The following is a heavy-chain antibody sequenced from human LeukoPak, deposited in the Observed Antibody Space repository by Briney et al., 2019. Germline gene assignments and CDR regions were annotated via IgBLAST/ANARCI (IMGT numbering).Heavy chain of an antibody. J-gene: IGHJ3*02. CDR2: ISEDRVKT. Sequence: GVSLRLSCAASGFTFDDYPMHWVRQAPGKGLEWVSLISEDRVKTYYADSVRGRFTISRDNSDNSLYLQMNSLRTEDTALYYCAKEIDTLGTNAFDIWGQGTMVTVSS. CDR1: GFTFDDYP. CDR3: AKEIDTLGTNAFDI. D-gene: IGHD2-15*01. V-gene: IGHV3-43*02.